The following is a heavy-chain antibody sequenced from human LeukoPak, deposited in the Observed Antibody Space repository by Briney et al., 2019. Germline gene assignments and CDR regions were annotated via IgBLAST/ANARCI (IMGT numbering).Heavy chain of an antibody. CDR1: GGSFSGYY. CDR2: INHSGST. Sequence: SETLSLTCAVYGGSFSGYYWSWIRQPPGKGLEWIGEINHSGSTNYNPSLKSRVTISADTSKNQFSLKLSSVTAADTAVYYCARAPMVRGRFDYWGQGTLVTVSS. D-gene: IGHD3-10*01. J-gene: IGHJ4*02. CDR3: ARAPMVRGRFDY. V-gene: IGHV4-34*01.